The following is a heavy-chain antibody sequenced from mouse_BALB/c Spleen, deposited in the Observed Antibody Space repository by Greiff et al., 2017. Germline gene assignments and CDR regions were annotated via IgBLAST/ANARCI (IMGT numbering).Heavy chain of an antibody. J-gene: IGHJ2*01. CDR1: GFTFTDYY. D-gene: IGHD1-1*01. CDR3: ARGNYGSSYGY. CDR2: IRNKANGYTT. V-gene: IGHV7-3*02. Sequence: EVKLMESGGGLVQPGGSLRLSCATSGFTFTDYYMSWVRQPPGKALEWLGFIRNKANGYTTEYSASVKGRFTISRDNSQSILYLQMNTLRAEDSATYYCARGNYGSSYGYWGQGTTLTVSS.